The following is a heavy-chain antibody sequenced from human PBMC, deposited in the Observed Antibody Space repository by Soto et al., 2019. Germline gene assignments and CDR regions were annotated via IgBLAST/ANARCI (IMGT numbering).Heavy chain of an antibody. J-gene: IGHJ5*02. D-gene: IGHD6-19*01. CDR3: ATQRLSTSGWYDWFDP. CDR2: IYFSENT. V-gene: IGHV4-59*01. CDR1: GDSISSYY. Sequence: QVQLQESGPGLVKPSETLSLTCTVSGDSISSYYWSWIRQPPGKGLEWIGYIYFSENTNYNPSLKSRVTISIDTSKNQFSLKLNSVTAADTAVYYCATQRLSTSGWYDWFDPGGQGTLVTVSA.